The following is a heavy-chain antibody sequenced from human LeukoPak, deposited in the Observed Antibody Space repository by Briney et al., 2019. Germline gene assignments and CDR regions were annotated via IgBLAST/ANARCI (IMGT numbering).Heavy chain of an antibody. CDR2: ISYDGSNK. V-gene: IGHV3-30-3*01. CDR1: GFTFSSYA. J-gene: IGHJ4*02. CDR3: ANGAN. D-gene: IGHD3-10*01. Sequence: GGSLRLSCAASGFTFSSYAMHWVRQAPGKGLEWVAVISYDGSNKYYADSVKGRFTISRDNSKNTLYLQMNSLRADDTAVYYCANGANWGQGTLVTVSS.